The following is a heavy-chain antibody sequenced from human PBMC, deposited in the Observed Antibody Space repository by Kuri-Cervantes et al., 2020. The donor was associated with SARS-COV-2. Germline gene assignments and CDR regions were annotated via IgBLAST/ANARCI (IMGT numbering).Heavy chain of an antibody. CDR3: APRGEGSGFDY. D-gene: IGHD3-16*01. J-gene: IGHJ4*02. CDR1: GFTFSSYE. Sequence: GGSLRLSCAASGFTFSSYEMNWVRQAPGKGLEWVSYISSSGSTIYYADSVKGRFTISRDSAKNSLYLQMNSLRAEDTAVYYCAPRGEGSGFDYWGQGTLVTVSS. CDR2: ISSSGSTI. V-gene: IGHV3-48*03.